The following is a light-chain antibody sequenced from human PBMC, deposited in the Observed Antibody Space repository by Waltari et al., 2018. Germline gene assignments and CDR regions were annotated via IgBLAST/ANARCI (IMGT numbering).Light chain of an antibody. Sequence: QLVLTQSPSASASLGASVKLTCTPSSGHRGNIIALLPKQPEKGPRYLMKVNSDGSHTKGDEIPDRFSGSNSGAERYLTISSLQSEDEADYYCQTGGHGTWVFGGGTKLTVL. J-gene: IGLJ3*02. CDR3: QTGGHGTWV. V-gene: IGLV4-69*01. CDR1: SGHRGNI. CDR2: VNSDGSH.